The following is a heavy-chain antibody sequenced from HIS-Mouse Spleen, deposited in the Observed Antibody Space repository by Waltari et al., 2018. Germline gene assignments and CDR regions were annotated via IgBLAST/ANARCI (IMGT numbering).Heavy chain of an antibody. CDR3: AREIPYSSSWYDWYFDL. CDR2: IYYSGST. D-gene: IGHD6-13*01. J-gene: IGHJ2*01. Sequence: QLQLQESGPGLVKPSETLSLTCTVSGGSISSSSYYLGRIRQPPGKGLEWIGSIYYSGSTYSNPSLKSRVTISVDTSKNQFSLKLSSVTAADTAVYYCAREIPYSSSWYDWYFDLWGRGTLVTVSS. CDR1: GGSISSSSYY. V-gene: IGHV4-39*07.